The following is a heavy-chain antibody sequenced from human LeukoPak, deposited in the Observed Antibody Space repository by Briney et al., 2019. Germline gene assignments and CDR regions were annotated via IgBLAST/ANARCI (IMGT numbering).Heavy chain of an antibody. CDR3: ARATYCSSTSCYGFDY. D-gene: IGHD2-2*01. CDR2: INHSGST. J-gene: IGHJ4*02. CDR1: GGSFSGYY. V-gene: IGHV4-34*01. Sequence: SETLSLTCAVYGGSFSGYYWSWIRQPPGKGLEWIGEINHSGSTNYNPSLKSRVTISVDTSKNQFSLKLSSVTAADTAVYYCARATYCSSTSCYGFDYWGQGTLVTVSS.